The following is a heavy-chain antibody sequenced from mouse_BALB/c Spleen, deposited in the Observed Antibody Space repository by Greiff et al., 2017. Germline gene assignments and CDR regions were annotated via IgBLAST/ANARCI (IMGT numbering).Heavy chain of an antibody. D-gene: IGHD4-1*01. CDR3: AREGELGQAMDY. CDR1: GYTFTSYN. J-gene: IGHJ4*01. Sequence: QVQLQQPGAELVKPGASVKMSCKASGYTFTSYNMHWVKQTPGQGLEWIGAIYPGNGDTSYNQKFKGKATLTADKSSSTAYMQLSSLTSEDSAVYYCAREGELGQAMDYWGQGTSVTVSS. CDR2: IYPGNGDT. V-gene: IGHV1-12*01.